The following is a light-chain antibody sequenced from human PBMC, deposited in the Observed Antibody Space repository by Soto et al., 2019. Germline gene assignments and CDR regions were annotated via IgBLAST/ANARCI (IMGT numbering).Light chain of an antibody. J-gene: IGLJ1*01. Sequence: QSVLTQPASVSGSPGQSITISCTGTSSDVGDYNYVSWYQQHPGKAPKLMIFDVSNRPAGVSNRFSGSKSGNTASLTSSGLQAEDEAEYYCSSYTSSSTRVFGTGTKLTVL. CDR2: DVS. V-gene: IGLV2-14*01. CDR1: SSDVGDYNY. CDR3: SSYTSSSTRV.